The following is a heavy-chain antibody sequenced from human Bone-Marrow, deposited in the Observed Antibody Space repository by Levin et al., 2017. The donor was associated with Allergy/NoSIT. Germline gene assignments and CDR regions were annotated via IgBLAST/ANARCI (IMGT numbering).Heavy chain of an antibody. CDR3: ARDFLPPTEYCGGDCYSMGSGFYDY. V-gene: IGHV3-30-3*01. CDR1: GFTFSSYA. D-gene: IGHD2-21*02. CDR2: ISYDGSNK. Sequence: GGSLRLSCAASGFTFSSYAMHWVRQAPGKGLEWVAVISYDGSNKYYADSVKGRFTISRDNSKNTLYLQMNSLRAEDTAVYYCARDFLPPTEYCGGDCYSMGSGFYDYWGQGTLVTVSS. J-gene: IGHJ4*02.